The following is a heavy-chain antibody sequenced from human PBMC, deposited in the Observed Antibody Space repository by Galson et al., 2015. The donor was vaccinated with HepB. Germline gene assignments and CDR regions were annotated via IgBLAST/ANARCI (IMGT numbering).Heavy chain of an antibody. J-gene: IGHJ3*02. D-gene: IGHD3-3*01. CDR1: GGTFSSNA. V-gene: IGHV1-69*13. CDR3: ATSTYYDFWSGYYRQGAFDI. CDR2: IIPIFGTA. Sequence: SVKVSCKASGGTFSSNAISWVRQAPGQGLEWMGGIIPIFGTANYAQKSQGRVTITADESTSTAYMELSSLRSEDTAVYYCATSTYYDFWSGYYRQGAFDIWGQGTMVTVSS.